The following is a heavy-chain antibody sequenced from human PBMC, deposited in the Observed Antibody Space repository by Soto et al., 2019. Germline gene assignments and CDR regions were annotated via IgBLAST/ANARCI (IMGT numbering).Heavy chain of an antibody. D-gene: IGHD3-9*01. CDR1: GFSLSTSGMC. V-gene: IGHV2-70*01. J-gene: IGHJ6*01. CDR2: IDWDDDK. CDR3: ARIPPYDILAGDCSTYCYDDMGV. Sequence: SGPTLVNPTQTLTLTCTFSGFSLSTSGMCVSWIRQPPGKALEWLALIDWDDDKYYSTFLKTRLTIPKDTSKNQVALTMTNMDPLDIATYCFARIPPYDILAGDCSTYCYDDMGVWGQEPTVT.